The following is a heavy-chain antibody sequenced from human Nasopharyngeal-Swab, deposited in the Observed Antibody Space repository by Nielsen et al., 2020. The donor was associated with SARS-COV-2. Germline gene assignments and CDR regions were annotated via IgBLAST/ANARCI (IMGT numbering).Heavy chain of an antibody. Sequence: GESLKISCKASGYSFTKYWIGWVRQMPGKGLEWMGIIYPDDSDTKYSPSFQGQVTISADKSISTAFLHWSSLKASDTAIYYCARVVGYCSGGSCGDDAFHIWGQGTMVIVSS. CDR2: IYPDDSDT. J-gene: IGHJ3*02. V-gene: IGHV5-51*01. CDR3: ARVVGYCSGGSCGDDAFHI. D-gene: IGHD2-15*01. CDR1: GYSFTKYW.